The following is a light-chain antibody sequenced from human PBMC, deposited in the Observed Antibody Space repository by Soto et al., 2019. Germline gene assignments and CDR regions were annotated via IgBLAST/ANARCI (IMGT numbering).Light chain of an antibody. CDR3: AAWDDSLSGPV. V-gene: IGLV1-47*02. CDR1: RSNIGSNY. J-gene: IGLJ3*02. CDR2: SNN. Sequence: QSVLTQPPSASGTPGQRVAISCSGSRSNIGSNYVYWYQQLPGTAPKLLIYSNNQRPSGVPDRFSGSKSGTSASLAISGLRYEDEADYYCAAWDDSLSGPVFVGGTKLTVL.